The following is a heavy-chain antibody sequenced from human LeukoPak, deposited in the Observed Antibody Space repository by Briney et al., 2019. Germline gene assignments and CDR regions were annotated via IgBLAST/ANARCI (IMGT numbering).Heavy chain of an antibody. CDR3: ASGHDFWSGYGFY. CDR2: ISSSSTV. V-gene: IGHV3-48*01. D-gene: IGHD3-3*01. Sequence: GGSLRLSCGASGFTFSRYNMNWVRQAPGKGLEWISYISSSSTVDYADSVKGRFTISRDNAKNSLYLQMNSLRAEDTAVYYCASGHDFWSGYGFYWGQGTLVTVSS. J-gene: IGHJ4*02. CDR1: GFTFSRYN.